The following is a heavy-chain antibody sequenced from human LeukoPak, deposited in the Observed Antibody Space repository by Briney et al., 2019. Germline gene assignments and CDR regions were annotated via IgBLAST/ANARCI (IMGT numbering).Heavy chain of an antibody. CDR3: ARDTYSSGQNWFDP. CDR1: GYTFTGYY. CDR2: INPNSGGT. D-gene: IGHD6-19*01. J-gene: IGHJ5*02. V-gene: IGHV1-2*06. Sequence: ASVKVSCKASGYTFTGYYMHWVRQAPGQGLEWMGRINPNSGGTNYAQKFQGRVTMTRDTSISTAYMELRRLRSDDTAVYYCARDTYSSGQNWFDPWGQGTLVTVSS.